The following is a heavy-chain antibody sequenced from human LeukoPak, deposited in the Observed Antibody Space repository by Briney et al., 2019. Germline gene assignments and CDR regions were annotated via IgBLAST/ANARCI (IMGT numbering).Heavy chain of an antibody. Sequence: SETLSLTCTVSGGSISSGGYYWSWIRQHPGKGLEWIGYIYYSGSTYYNPSLKSRVTISVDTSKNQFSLKLSSVTAADTAVYYCARGGATETTFFFFYHGMDVWGQGTTVTVSS. CDR1: GGSISSGGYY. CDR2: IYYSGST. CDR3: ARGGATETTFFFFYHGMDV. J-gene: IGHJ6*02. D-gene: IGHD4-11*01. V-gene: IGHV4-31*03.